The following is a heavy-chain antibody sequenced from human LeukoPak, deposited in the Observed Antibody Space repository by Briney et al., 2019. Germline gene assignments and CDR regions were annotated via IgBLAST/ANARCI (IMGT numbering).Heavy chain of an antibody. CDR1: GFTFSSYA. CDR2: ISYDGSNK. V-gene: IGHV3-30*04. CDR3: ARDRDGYSYAFDI. J-gene: IGHJ3*02. D-gene: IGHD5-24*01. Sequence: GGSLRLSCAASGFTFSSYAMHWVRQAPGKGLEWVAVISYDGSNKYYADSVKGRFTISRDNSKNTLYLQMNSLRAEGTAVYYCARDRDGYSYAFDIWGQGTMVTVSS.